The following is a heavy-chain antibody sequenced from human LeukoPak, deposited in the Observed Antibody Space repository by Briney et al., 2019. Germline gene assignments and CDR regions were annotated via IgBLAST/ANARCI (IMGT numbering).Heavy chain of an antibody. Sequence: SVKVSCKASGYTFTGYYMHWVRQAPGQGLEWMGGIIPIFGTANYAQKFQGRVTITADESTSTAYMELRSLGSDDTAVYYCARDLRVTYYGSGSPVDYWGQGTLVTVSS. CDR1: GYTFTGYY. J-gene: IGHJ4*02. V-gene: IGHV1-69*13. D-gene: IGHD3-10*01. CDR3: ARDLRVTYYGSGSPVDY. CDR2: IIPIFGTA.